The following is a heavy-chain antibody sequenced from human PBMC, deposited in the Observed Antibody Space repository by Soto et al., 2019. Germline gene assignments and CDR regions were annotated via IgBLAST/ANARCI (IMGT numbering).Heavy chain of an antibody. J-gene: IGHJ4*02. V-gene: IGHV4-31*03. Sequence: QVQLQESGPGLVKPSQTLFLTCTVSGDSISSGGYYWSWIRQHPGKGLEWIGYIYYSGSTYYNPSLKSRVTISVDTSKSQFSLKLTSVTAADTAVYYCARDRYRYTSLDSWGQGTLVTVSS. CDR3: ARDRYRYTSLDS. CDR1: GDSISSGGYY. D-gene: IGHD3-16*02. CDR2: IYYSGST.